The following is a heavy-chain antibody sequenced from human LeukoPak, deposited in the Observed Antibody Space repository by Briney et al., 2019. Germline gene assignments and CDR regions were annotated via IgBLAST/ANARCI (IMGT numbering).Heavy chain of an antibody. CDR3: AKDYYDSSGYYPMGY. J-gene: IGHJ4*02. V-gene: IGHV3-30*02. CDR1: GFTFSGYA. D-gene: IGHD3-22*01. CDR2: IRFDGGNK. Sequence: GGSLRLSCAASGFTFSGYAMHWVRQTPGKGLEWVAFIRFDGGNKYYADSVKGRFTISRDNSKNTLYLQMNSLRAEDTAVYYCAKDYYDSSGYYPMGYWGQGTLVTVSS.